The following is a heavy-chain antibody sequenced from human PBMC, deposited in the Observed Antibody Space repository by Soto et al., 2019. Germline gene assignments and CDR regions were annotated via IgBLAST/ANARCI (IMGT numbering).Heavy chain of an antibody. CDR1: GGSFSGYY. J-gene: IGHJ4*02. CDR3: ARAPLYYYDSRGYYRHFDY. V-gene: IGHV4-34*01. D-gene: IGHD3-22*01. CDR2: INHSGST. Sequence: SETLSLTCAVYGGSFSGYYWSWIRQPPGKGLEWIGEINHSGSTNYNPSLKSRVTISVDTSKNQFSLNLRSVTAADTAVYYCARAPLYYYDSRGYYRHFDYWGQGTLVTVSS.